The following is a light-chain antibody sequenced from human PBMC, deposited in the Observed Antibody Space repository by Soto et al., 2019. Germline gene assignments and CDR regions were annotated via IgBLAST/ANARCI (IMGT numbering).Light chain of an antibody. J-gene: IGKJ4*02. CDR2: EVS. Sequence: IVMTQTPLSLSVTPGQPASMSCKSSQSLIHTEGKSYVYWYLQRPGRSPQVLMYEVSNRFSGVPDRFSGSGSGTDFTLKISRVEAEDVGVYYCMQSIQLPRTFGRGTKVEI. CDR3: MQSIQLPRT. V-gene: IGKV2D-29*02. CDR1: QSLIHTEGKSY.